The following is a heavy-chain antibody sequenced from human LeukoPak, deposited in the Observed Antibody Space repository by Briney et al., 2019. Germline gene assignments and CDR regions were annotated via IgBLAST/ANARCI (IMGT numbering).Heavy chain of an antibody. Sequence: SETLSLTCAVYGGSFSGYYWSWIRQPPGKGLEWIGEINHSGSTNYNPSLKSRVTISVDTSKNQFSLKLSSVTAADTAVYYCARGRGSGWYNYYYGMDVWGQGTTVTVSS. CDR3: ARGRGSGWYNYYYGMDV. CDR2: INHSGST. D-gene: IGHD6-19*01. J-gene: IGHJ6*02. V-gene: IGHV4-34*01. CDR1: GGSFSGYY.